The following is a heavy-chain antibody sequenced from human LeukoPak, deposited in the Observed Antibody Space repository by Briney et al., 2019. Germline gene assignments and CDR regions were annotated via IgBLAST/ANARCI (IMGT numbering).Heavy chain of an antibody. CDR1: GGSVSTYY. D-gene: IGHD5-12*01. Sequence: PSETLSLTCTVCGGSVSTYYWSWIRQPPGKELDWIGYVSHSGNTNCNPSLKSRVTMSLDTSKNHFSLRLSSVNTADTAVYYCARAGSGYSFDYWGQGSLVTVSS. CDR2: VSHSGNT. CDR3: ARAGSGYSFDY. V-gene: IGHV4-59*02. J-gene: IGHJ4*02.